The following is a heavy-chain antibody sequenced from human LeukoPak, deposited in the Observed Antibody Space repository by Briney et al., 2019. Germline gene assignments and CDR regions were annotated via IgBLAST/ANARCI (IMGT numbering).Heavy chain of an antibody. V-gene: IGHV1-3*01. CDR1: GYSFTDYA. J-gene: IGHJ4*02. D-gene: IGHD3-22*01. CDR2: INAANGST. Sequence: ASVKVSCKASGYSFTDYAMHWVRQAPGQRLEWMGWINAANGSTKYSQKFQGRVTITRDTSASRAYMELSSLRSEDTAVYYCAGTYYYDSSGYYPAFDYWGPGTLGPVSP. CDR3: AGTYYYDSSGYYPAFDY.